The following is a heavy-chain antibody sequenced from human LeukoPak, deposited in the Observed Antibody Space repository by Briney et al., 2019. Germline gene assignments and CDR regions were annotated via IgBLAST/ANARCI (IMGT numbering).Heavy chain of an antibody. CDR1: GGSISRGGYS. D-gene: IGHD5-24*01. J-gene: IGHJ3*02. CDR3: ARDRTFWIGYNSRTFDI. V-gene: IGHV4-30-4*07. CDR2: FYYSGST. Sequence: PSETLSLTCAVSGGSISRGGYSWSWIRQPPGKGLEWIGYFYYSGSTYYNPSLKSRVTISVDTSKNQFSLKLSSVTAADTAVYYCARDRTFWIGYNSRTFDIWGQGTMVTVSS.